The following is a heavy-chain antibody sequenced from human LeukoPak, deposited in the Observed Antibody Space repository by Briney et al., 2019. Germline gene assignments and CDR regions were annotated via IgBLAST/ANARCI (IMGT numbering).Heavy chain of an antibody. CDR3: ARAGFECTSCPYYYYYMDV. D-gene: IGHD2-2*01. J-gene: IGHJ6*03. CDR2: IYYSGST. V-gene: IGHV4-39*07. CDR1: GDSISSSIYY. Sequence: SETLSLTCTVSGDSISSSIYYWGWIRQPPGKGLEWIGSIYYSGSTYYNPSLKSRVTISVDTSKNQFSLKLSSVTAADTAVYYCARAGFECTSCPYYYYYMDVWGKGTTVTVPS.